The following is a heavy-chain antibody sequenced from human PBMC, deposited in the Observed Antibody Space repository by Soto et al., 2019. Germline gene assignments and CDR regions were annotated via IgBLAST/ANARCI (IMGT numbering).Heavy chain of an antibody. J-gene: IGHJ4*02. CDR2: IIPILGIA. Sequence: QVQLVQSGAEVKKPGSSVKVSCKASGGTFSSYTISWVRQAPGQGLEWMGRIIPILGIANYAQKFQGRVTITADKSTSTAYMELSSLRSEDTAVYYCARQASVVAAFDYWGRGTLVTVSS. V-gene: IGHV1-69*02. D-gene: IGHD2-15*01. CDR3: ARQASVVAAFDY. CDR1: GGTFSSYT.